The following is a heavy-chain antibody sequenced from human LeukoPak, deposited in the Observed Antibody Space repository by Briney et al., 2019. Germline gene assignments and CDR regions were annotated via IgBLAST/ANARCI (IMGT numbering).Heavy chain of an antibody. J-gene: IGHJ4*02. D-gene: IGHD3/OR15-3a*01. CDR1: GFTFRAYW. CDR3: ARDRNTDFWTGYYTNYFDS. V-gene: IGHV3-7*01. Sequence: GGTLGLFCATSGFTFRAYWMNWARQARGKGLEWVPNINEDGSEKYYVDSVKGGFTISRDNAKNSLHLQMNSLRAEDTAVYYCARDRNTDFWTGYYTNYFDSWGQGTLVTVSS. CDR2: INEDGSEK.